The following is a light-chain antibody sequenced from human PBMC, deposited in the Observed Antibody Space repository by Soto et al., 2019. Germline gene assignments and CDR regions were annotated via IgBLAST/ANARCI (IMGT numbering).Light chain of an antibody. CDR2: AAS. J-gene: IGKJ3*01. Sequence: AIQMTKSPSSLSASLGDRFTITCLASQGIRNDLGWYQQKPGQAPKLLIFAASSLQVGVPSRFSGSGSGTDFTLTISSLQPEDFTTYYCLQKYDYPPTFGPGTKVDIK. CDR1: QGIRND. V-gene: IGKV1-6*01. CDR3: LQKYDYPPT.